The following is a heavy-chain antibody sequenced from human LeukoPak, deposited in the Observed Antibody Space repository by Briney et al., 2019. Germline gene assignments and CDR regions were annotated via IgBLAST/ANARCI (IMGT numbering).Heavy chain of an antibody. D-gene: IGHD2-2*01. CDR1: GFTLSIYG. CDR2: RETDASEK. CDR3: AKKGHCRSTTCFNTNAFYI. V-gene: IGHV3-30*02. Sequence: PGGSLRLACAASGFTLSIYGMHWVRQAPGKGLEWMAFRETDASEKKYVDSVKGRFTISRDNSKNTLYLQMNSLTAEDTAVYYCAKKGHCRSTTCFNTNAFYIWGQGTLVTVSS. J-gene: IGHJ3*02.